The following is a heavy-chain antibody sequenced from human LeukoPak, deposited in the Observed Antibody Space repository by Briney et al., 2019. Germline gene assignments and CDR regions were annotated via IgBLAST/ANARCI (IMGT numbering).Heavy chain of an antibody. Sequence: GRSLRLSCAASGFTFSSYGMHWVRQAPGKGLEWVAVISYDGSNKYYADSVKGRFTISRDNAKNSLYLQMNSLRAEDTAVYYCARDPQLNDYGDQGAFDIWGQGTMVTVSS. CDR3: ARDPQLNDYGDQGAFDI. CDR1: GFTFSSYG. V-gene: IGHV3-30*03. D-gene: IGHD4-17*01. J-gene: IGHJ3*02. CDR2: ISYDGSNK.